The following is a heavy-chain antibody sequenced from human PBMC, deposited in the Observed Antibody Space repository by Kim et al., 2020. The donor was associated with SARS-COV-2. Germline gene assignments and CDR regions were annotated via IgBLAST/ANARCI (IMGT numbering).Heavy chain of an antibody. V-gene: IGHV4-34*01. CDR1: GGSFSGYY. CDR2: INHSGST. Sequence: SETLSLTCAVYGGSFSGYYWSWIRQPPGKGLEWIGEINHSGSTNYNPSLKSRVTISVDTSKNQFSLKLSSVTAADTAVYYCARYPPYYDFWSGYYTSKAYFDYWGQGTLVTVSS. D-gene: IGHD3-3*01. CDR3: ARYPPYYDFWSGYYTSKAYFDY. J-gene: IGHJ4*02.